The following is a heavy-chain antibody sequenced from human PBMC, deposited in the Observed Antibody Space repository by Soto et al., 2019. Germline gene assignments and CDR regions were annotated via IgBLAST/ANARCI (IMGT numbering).Heavy chain of an antibody. D-gene: IGHD3-16*01. Sequence: GESLKISCKTSGYPFTNYWIAWMRQKPGKGLEWMGFIYPDDSDARYSPSFQGQVTISADKFTKTAYLQWSTLEASDTATYYCARLEWIGNYDYFYGLDVWGQGTTVTVSS. CDR1: GYPFTNYW. CDR2: IYPDDSDA. V-gene: IGHV5-51*01. J-gene: IGHJ6*02. CDR3: ARLEWIGNYDYFYGLDV.